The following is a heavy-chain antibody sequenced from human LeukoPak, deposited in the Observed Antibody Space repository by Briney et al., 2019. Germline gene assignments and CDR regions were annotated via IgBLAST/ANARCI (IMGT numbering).Heavy chain of an antibody. J-gene: IGHJ4*02. CDR2: INRDGRST. V-gene: IGHV3-74*01. CDR3: ARDTHVKYYYDSSGYYLDY. Sequence: PGGSLRLSCAASGFTFSSDWMHWVRQAPGKGLVWVSRINRDGRSTTYADSVKGRFTISRDNAKNSLYLQMNSLRDEDTAVYYCARDTHVKYYYDSSGYYLDYWGQGTLVTVSS. D-gene: IGHD3-22*01. CDR1: GFTFSSDW.